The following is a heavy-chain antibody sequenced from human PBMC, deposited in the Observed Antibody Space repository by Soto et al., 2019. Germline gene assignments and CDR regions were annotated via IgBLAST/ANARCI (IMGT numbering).Heavy chain of an antibody. V-gene: IGHV3-53*01. Sequence: EVQLVESGGGWIQPGGSLSLSCAASGVSVSSDYMTWVRQAPGKGLEWVSVIYVGVTTSYAESVKGRFIVSRDNSKNTLYLQMNSLRVEDTAVYYCARGAGYCRGSSCYGRDWFDPWGQGVLVTVST. D-gene: IGHD2-15*01. CDR3: ARGAGYCRGSSCYGRDWFDP. CDR1: GVSVSSDY. CDR2: IYVGVTT. J-gene: IGHJ5*02.